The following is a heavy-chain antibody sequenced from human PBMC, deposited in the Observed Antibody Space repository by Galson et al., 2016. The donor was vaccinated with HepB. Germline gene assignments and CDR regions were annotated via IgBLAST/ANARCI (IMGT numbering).Heavy chain of an antibody. CDR2: ISRSGDST. V-gene: IGHV3-23*01. J-gene: IGHJ6*04. Sequence: SLRLSCAASGFTFSNYGMTWVRQAPGKGLEVVSSISRSGDSTDYADSVKGRFTISRDNSKKTLSLQMNSLTADDTAIYYCVQGRTAPAVWGKGTTVSVSS. CDR3: VQGRTAPAV. CDR1: GFTFSNYG.